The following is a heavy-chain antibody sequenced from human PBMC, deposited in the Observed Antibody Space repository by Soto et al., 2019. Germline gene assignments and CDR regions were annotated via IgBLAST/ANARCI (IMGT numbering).Heavy chain of an antibody. J-gene: IGHJ4*02. CDR3: ARGGASVTTPFDY. D-gene: IGHD4-17*01. Sequence: GGSLRLSCAASGFSFSDYSMNWVRQAPGKGLDWVSSISSSSTYIYYADSVKGRFTISRDNAKSSLYLQMNSLRGEDTGVYYCARGGASVTTPFDYWGQGTQVTVSS. V-gene: IGHV3-21*01. CDR2: ISSSSTYI. CDR1: GFSFSDYS.